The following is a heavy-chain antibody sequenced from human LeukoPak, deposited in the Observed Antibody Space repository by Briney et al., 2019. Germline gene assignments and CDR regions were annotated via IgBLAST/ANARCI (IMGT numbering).Heavy chain of an antibody. V-gene: IGHV3-30*02. CDR1: GFTFRSFG. D-gene: IGHD3-22*01. Sequence: PGGSLRLSCAASGFTFRSFGMHWVRQAPGKGLEGVAVIWYDGSTKQYADSVKGRFTISRDNSNRTLYLEMNSLRAEDTAVYYCAKARFASGYHNLDYWGQGTLVTVSS. CDR3: AKARFASGYHNLDY. CDR2: IWYDGSTK. J-gene: IGHJ4*02.